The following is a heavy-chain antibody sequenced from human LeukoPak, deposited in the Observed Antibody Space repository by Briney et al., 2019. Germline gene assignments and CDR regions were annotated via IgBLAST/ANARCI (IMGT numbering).Heavy chain of an antibody. Sequence: ASVKVSFKASGYTFTGYYMHWVRQAPGQGLEWMGWINPNSGGTNYAQKFQGRVTMTRDTSISTAYMELSRLRSDDTAVYYCARPSSTSVDWFDPWGQGTLVTVSS. V-gene: IGHV1-2*02. D-gene: IGHD2-2*01. CDR3: ARPSSTSVDWFDP. CDR2: INPNSGGT. CDR1: GYTFTGYY. J-gene: IGHJ5*02.